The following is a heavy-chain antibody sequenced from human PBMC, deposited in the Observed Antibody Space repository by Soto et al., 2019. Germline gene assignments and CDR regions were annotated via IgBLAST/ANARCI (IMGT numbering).Heavy chain of an antibody. CDR1: GGSFSGYY. J-gene: IGHJ6*02. V-gene: IGHV4-34*01. D-gene: IGHD2-21*02. CDR3: ARSRVVTATSYYYYAMDD. CDR2: INQSGST. Sequence: SETLSLTCAVYGGSFSGYYWSWIRQPPGKGLEWIGEINQSGSTNYNPSLMSRVTISVDTSKNQSSLNLSSVTAADTAVYYCARSRVVTATSYYYYAMDDWGQGTMVTVSS.